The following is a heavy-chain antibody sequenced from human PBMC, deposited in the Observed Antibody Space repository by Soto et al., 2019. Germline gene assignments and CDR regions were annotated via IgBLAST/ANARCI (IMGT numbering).Heavy chain of an antibody. CDR1: GFSLTTSGVG. CDR3: AHRLEGYVSGWSQVCFDC. Sequence: SGPTLVNPTQTLTLTCTFSGFSLTTSGVGVGWIRQPPGKALEWLAVIYWDDKRYSPSLKSRLTISKDTSKNQVVLTMTNMDPVDTATYYCAHRLEGYVSGWSQVCFDCWGQGALVTVSS. CDR2: IYWDDK. V-gene: IGHV2-5*01. J-gene: IGHJ4*02. D-gene: IGHD6-19*01.